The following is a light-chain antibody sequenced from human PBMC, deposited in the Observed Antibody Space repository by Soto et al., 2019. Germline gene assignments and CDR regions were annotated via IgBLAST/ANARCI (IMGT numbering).Light chain of an antibody. Sequence: QSVLTQPPSASGTPGQWLTISCSGSSSNVGRNSVTWYQQLPGTAPKLLIYGNNQRPSGVPDRFSGSKSGTSASLAISGLQSEDEADYYCATWDDYLNVYVFGTGTKSPS. CDR1: SSNVGRNS. J-gene: IGLJ1*01. CDR3: ATWDDYLNVYV. CDR2: GNN. V-gene: IGLV1-44*01.